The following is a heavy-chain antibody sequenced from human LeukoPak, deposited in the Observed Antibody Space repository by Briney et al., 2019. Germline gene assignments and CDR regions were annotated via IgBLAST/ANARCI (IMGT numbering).Heavy chain of an antibody. CDR3: AREEAGGPDY. D-gene: IGHD3-10*01. CDR1: GFTFSSYG. J-gene: IGHJ4*02. Sequence: GGSLRLSCAASGFTFSSYGMHRVRQAPGKGLEWVANINEDGSEKHYVDSVKGRFTIPRDNAKNSLYLQMHSLRVEDTAVYYCAREEAGGPDYWGQGTLVTVSS. CDR2: INEDGSEK. V-gene: IGHV3-7*01.